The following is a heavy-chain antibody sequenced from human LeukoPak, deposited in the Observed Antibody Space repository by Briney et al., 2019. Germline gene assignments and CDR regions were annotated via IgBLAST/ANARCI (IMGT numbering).Heavy chain of an antibody. Sequence: PGRSLRLSCAASGFTVGTNYMSWVRQAPGKGLEWVSIIYSGGSTYYADSVKGRFTISRDNSKNTLYLQMNSLRAEDTAIYYCARDTKNWGQGTLVTVSS. CDR1: GFTVGTNY. D-gene: IGHD1-1*01. J-gene: IGHJ4*02. V-gene: IGHV3-53*01. CDR2: IYSGGST. CDR3: ARDTKN.